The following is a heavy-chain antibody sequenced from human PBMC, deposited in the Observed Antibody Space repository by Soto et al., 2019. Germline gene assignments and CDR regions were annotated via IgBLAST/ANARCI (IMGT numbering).Heavy chain of an antibody. J-gene: IGHJ6*02. CDR2: ISGSGGST. CDR1: GFTFSSYA. CDR3: AKAYEAQTYYYCYGMDV. V-gene: IGHV3-23*01. D-gene: IGHD5-12*01. Sequence: GGSLRLSCAASGFTFSSYAMSWVRQAPGKGLEWVSAISGSGGSTYYADSVKGRFTISRDNSKNTLYLQMNSLRAEDTAVYYCAKAYEAQTYYYCYGMDVWGQGTTVTVSS.